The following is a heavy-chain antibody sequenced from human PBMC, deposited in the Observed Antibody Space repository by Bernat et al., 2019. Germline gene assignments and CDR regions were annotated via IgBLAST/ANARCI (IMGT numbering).Heavy chain of an antibody. V-gene: IGHV3-23*01. CDR1: GFTFSSYA. J-gene: IGHJ4*02. CDR2: ISGSGGST. D-gene: IGHD2-15*01. Sequence: EVQLLESGGGLVQPGGSLRPSCAASGFTFSSYAMSWVRQAPGKGLEWVSAISGSGGSTYYADSVKGRFTISRDNSKNTLYLQMNSLRAEDTAVYYCAKGGYCSGGSCHSQYYFDYWGQGTLVTVSS. CDR3: AKGGYCSGGSCHSQYYFDY.